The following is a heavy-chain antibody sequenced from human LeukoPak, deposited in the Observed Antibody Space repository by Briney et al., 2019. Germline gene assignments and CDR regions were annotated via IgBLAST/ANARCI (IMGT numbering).Heavy chain of an antibody. V-gene: IGHV4-34*01. Sequence: SETLSLTCAVYGDSFSDYYWSWIRQPPGKGLEWIGEINHSGSTNYNPSLKSRVTMPLDTSKNQFSLELSSVTAADTAVYYCAREDRYCSGGSCYSWGQGTLVTVSS. J-gene: IGHJ4*02. CDR1: GDSFSDYY. CDR2: INHSGST. CDR3: AREDRYCSGGSCYS. D-gene: IGHD2-15*01.